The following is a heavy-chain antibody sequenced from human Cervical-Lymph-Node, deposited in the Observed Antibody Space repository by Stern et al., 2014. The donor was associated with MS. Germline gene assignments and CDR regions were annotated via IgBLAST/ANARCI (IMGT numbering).Heavy chain of an antibody. CDR3: AHRTAGPFDY. CDR1: GFSLSTSGPG. CDR2: IYWDDQK. Sequence: QITLNESGPALVKPTQTLTLTCTFSGFSLSTSGPGVSWIRKPPGEALEWLAYIYWDDQKRYSPSLKSRLTITKDTSKNQVVLTLTNVDPVDTATYYCAHRTAGPFDYWGQGTLVTVSS. J-gene: IGHJ4*02. V-gene: IGHV2-5*02.